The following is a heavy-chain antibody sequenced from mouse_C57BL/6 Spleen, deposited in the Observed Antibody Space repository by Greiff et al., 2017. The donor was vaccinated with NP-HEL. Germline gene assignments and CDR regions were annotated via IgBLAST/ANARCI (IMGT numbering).Heavy chain of an antibody. J-gene: IGHJ1*03. V-gene: IGHV1-50*01. CDR2: LDPSDGYT. CDR3: ARSSYWYFDV. Sequence: VQLQQPGAELVKPGASVKLSCKASGYTFTSYWMQWVKQRPGQGLEWIGELDPSDGYTNYNQKFKGKATLTVDKSSSATHMQLSSLTSEDSAVYYCARSSYWYFDVWGTGTTVTVSS. CDR1: GYTFTSYW. D-gene: IGHD1-1*01.